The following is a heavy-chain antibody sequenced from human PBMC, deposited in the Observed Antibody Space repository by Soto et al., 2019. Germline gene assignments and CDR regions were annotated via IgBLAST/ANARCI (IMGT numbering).Heavy chain of an antibody. CDR1: GGTFGSYA. CDR2: IIPIFGTA. D-gene: IGHD6-6*01. V-gene: IGHV1-69*01. J-gene: IGHJ4*02. CDR3: ASRSGYSSSSRRGGYFDY. Sequence: QVQLVQSGAEVKKPGSSVKVSCKASGGTFGSYAISWVRQAPGQGLEWMGGIIPIFGTANYAQKFQGRVTITADESTSTAYMELSSLRSEDSAVYYCASRSGYSSSSRRGGYFDYWGQGTLVTVSS.